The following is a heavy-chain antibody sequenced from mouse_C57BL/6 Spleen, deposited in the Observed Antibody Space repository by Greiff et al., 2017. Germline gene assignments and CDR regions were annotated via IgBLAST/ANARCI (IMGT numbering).Heavy chain of an antibody. J-gene: IGHJ4*01. CDR2: ISYDGSN. CDR1: GYSITSGYY. D-gene: IGHD1-1*01. Sequence: ESGPGLVKPSQSLSLTCSVTGYSITSGYYWNWIRQFPGNKLEWMGYISYDGSNNYNPSLKNRISITRDTSKNQFFLKLNSVTTEDTATYYCARDRYGSSYDYAMDYWGQGTSVTVSS. V-gene: IGHV3-6*01. CDR3: ARDRYGSSYDYAMDY.